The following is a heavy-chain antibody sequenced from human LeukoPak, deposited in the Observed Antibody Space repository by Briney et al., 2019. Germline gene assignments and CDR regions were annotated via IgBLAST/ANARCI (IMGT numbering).Heavy chain of an antibody. V-gene: IGHV1-69*05. D-gene: IGHD2-2*01. CDR3: ARAGEIPAAPVNYYYYYMDG. Sequence: GASVKVSCKASGGSFSSYAISWVRQAPGQGLEWMGGIIPIFGTANYAQKVQGRVTITTDESTSTAYMELRTLRSEATAVSYCARAGEIPAAPVNYYYYYMDGWGKGTTVTVSS. CDR2: IIPIFGTA. J-gene: IGHJ6*03. CDR1: GGSFSSYA.